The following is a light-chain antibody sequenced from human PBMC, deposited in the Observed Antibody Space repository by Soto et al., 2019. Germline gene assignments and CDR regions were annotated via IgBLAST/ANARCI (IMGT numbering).Light chain of an antibody. CDR3: QQYDNLPFT. J-gene: IGKJ3*01. V-gene: IGKV1-33*01. Sequence: DIQMTQSPSSLSASVGDRVTITCQASQDISNYLNWYQQKPGKAPKLLIYDASNLETGVPSRFSGSGSETDFTFTISSLQPEDIAKYYCQQYDNLPFTFGPGTNVDIK. CDR1: QDISNY. CDR2: DAS.